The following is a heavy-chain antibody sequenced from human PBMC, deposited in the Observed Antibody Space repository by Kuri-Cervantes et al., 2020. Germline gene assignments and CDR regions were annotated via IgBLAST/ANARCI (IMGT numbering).Heavy chain of an antibody. D-gene: IGHD3-10*01. CDR1: GFTFSSYV. V-gene: IGHV3-20*04. CDR3: AKVGAYGSGSYYYYYMDV. CDR2: INWNGGST. Sequence: GESLKISCAASGFTFSSYVMSWVRQAPGKGLEWVSGINWNGGSTGYADSVKGRFTISRDNAKNSLYLQMNSLRAEDTAVYYCAKVGAYGSGSYYYYYMDVWGKGTTVTVSS. J-gene: IGHJ6*03.